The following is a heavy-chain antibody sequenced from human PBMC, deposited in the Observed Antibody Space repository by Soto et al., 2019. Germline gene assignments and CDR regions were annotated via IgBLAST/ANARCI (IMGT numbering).Heavy chain of an antibody. CDR3: ARHEYSSSARYYYYYGMDV. J-gene: IGHJ6*02. CDR2: IYPGDSDT. Sequence: GASQNISWQVSGYRFTSYWIGWVSQMPGKGLEWMGIIYPGDSDTRYSPSFQGQVTISADKSISTAYLQWSSLKASDTAMYYCARHEYSSSARYYYYYGMDVWGQGTTVTVSS. V-gene: IGHV5-51*01. CDR1: GYRFTSYW. D-gene: IGHD6-6*01.